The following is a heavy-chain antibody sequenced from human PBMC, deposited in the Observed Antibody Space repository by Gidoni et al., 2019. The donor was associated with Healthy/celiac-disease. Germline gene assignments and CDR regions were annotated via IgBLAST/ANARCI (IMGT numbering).Heavy chain of an antibody. CDR2: ISSSSSYI. CDR1: GFTFSRYS. CDR3: ATDCGGDCIHFDY. J-gene: IGHJ4*02. D-gene: IGHD2-21*02. V-gene: IGHV3-21*01. Sequence: EVQLVESGGGLVTPGGSLRLSCAASGFTFSRYSMNWVRQAPGKGLEWVSSISSSSSYIYYADSVKGRFTISRDNAKNSLYLQMNSLRAEDTAVYYCATDCGGDCIHFDYWGQGTLVTVSS.